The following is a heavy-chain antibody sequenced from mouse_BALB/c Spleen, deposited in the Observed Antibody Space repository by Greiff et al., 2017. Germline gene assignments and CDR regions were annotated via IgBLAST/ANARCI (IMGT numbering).Heavy chain of an antibody. CDR1: GFTFSDYY. Sequence: DVKLVESGGGLVKPGGSLKLSCAASGFTFSDYYMYWVRQTPEKRLEWVATISDGGSYTYYPDSVKGRFTISRDNAKNNLYLQMSSLKSEDTAMYYCARDWDYGNAMDYWGQGTSVTVSS. J-gene: IGHJ4*01. CDR3: ARDWDYGNAMDY. CDR2: ISDGGSYT. V-gene: IGHV5-4*02. D-gene: IGHD2-1*01.